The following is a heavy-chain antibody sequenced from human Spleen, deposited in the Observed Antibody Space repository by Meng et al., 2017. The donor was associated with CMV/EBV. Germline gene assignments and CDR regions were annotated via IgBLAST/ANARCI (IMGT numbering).Heavy chain of an antibody. CDR1: GGSISSSSYY. CDR3: ARTLRIIAAAGTKYNYYGMDV. D-gene: IGHD6-13*01. Sequence: SETLSLTCTVSGGSISSSSYYWGWIRQPPGKGLEWIGSIYYSGSTYYNPSLKSRVTISLDTSKNQFSLKLSSVTAADTAVFYCARTLRIIAAAGTKYNYYGMDVWGQGTTVTVSS. V-gene: IGHV4-39*07. CDR2: IYYSGST. J-gene: IGHJ6*02.